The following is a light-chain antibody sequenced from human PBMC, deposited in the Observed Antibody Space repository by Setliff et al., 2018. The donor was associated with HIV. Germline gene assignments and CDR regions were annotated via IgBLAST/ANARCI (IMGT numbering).Light chain of an antibody. CDR3: SSYTGSGTFV. Sequence: QSALTQPASVSGSPGQSITISCTGTSNDVGGYNYVAWYQEHPGKVPKLMIYDVSNRPSGVSNRFSGSKSGSTASLTISGLLAEDESDYYCSSYTGSGTFVFGGGTKVTVL. CDR1: SNDVGGYNY. J-gene: IGLJ1*01. V-gene: IGLV2-14*03. CDR2: DVS.